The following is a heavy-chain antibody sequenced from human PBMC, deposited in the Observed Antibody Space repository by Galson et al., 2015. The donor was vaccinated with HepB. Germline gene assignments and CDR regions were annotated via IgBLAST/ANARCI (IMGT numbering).Heavy chain of an antibody. J-gene: IGHJ6*02. CDR2: ISYDGSIK. CDR1: GFTFSSYT. V-gene: IGHV3-30-3*01. CDR3: ARDRVALTVYATYYYYYGVDV. D-gene: IGHD2-8*01. Sequence: SLRLSCAASGFTFSSYTMHWVRQAPGKGLEWVAVISYDGSIKYYADSVKGRFTISRDNSKNTLYLQMNSLRGEDTAVYYCARDRVALTVYATYYYYYGVDVWGQGTTVTFSS.